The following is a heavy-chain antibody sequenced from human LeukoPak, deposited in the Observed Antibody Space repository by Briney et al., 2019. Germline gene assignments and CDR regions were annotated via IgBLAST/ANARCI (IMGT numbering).Heavy chain of an antibody. V-gene: IGHV3-49*03. CDR2: IRSKAYGGTA. Sequence: GGSLRLSCTASGFTFGDHCVSWFRQAPGKGLEWVGFIRSKAYGGTAEYAASVKGRFTISRDDSKNFAYLQMDSLKTEDTAVYYCTREIRYFDWFQADYWGQGTLVTVSS. D-gene: IGHD3-9*01. CDR1: GFTFGDHC. CDR3: TREIRYFDWFQADY. J-gene: IGHJ4*02.